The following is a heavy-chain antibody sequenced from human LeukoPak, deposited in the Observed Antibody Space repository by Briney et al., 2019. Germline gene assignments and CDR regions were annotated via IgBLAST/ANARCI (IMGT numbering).Heavy chain of an antibody. Sequence: QPGRSLRLSCAASGFTFDDYAMHWVRQAPGKGLEWVSGISWNSGSIGYADSVKGRFTISRDSAKNSLYLQMNSLRAEDTALYYCAKDIFGSLTGTTLDYWGQGTLVTVSS. V-gene: IGHV3-9*01. D-gene: IGHD1-7*01. CDR1: GFTFDDYA. CDR2: ISWNSGSI. J-gene: IGHJ4*02. CDR3: AKDIFGSLTGTTLDY.